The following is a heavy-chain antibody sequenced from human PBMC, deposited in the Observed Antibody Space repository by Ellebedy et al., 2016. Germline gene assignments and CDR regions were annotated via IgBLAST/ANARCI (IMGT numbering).Heavy chain of an antibody. CDR2: ISSSSSYI. V-gene: IGHV3-21*01. CDR1: GFTFSSYS. Sequence: GGSLRLXCAASGFTFSSYSMNWVRQAPGKGLEWVSSISSSSSYIYYADSVKGRFTISRDNAKNSLYLQMNSLRAEDTAVYYCAKGGATYDFWSGYRAGGYYYMDVWGKGTTVTVSS. D-gene: IGHD3-3*01. J-gene: IGHJ6*03. CDR3: AKGGATYDFWSGYRAGGYYYMDV.